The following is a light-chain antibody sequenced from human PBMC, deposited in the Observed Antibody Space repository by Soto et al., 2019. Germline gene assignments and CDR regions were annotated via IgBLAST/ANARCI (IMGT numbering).Light chain of an antibody. J-gene: IGLJ1*01. CDR2: DVS. CDR3: SSYTSSSTPEVV. Sequence: QSVLTQPASVSGSPGQSITISCTGTSSDVCGYNYVSWYQQHPGKAPKLMIYDVSNRPSGVSNRFSGSKSGNTASLTISGLQAEDEADYYCSSYTSSSTPEVVFGNGTKVTVL. V-gene: IGLV2-14*01. CDR1: SSDVCGYNY.